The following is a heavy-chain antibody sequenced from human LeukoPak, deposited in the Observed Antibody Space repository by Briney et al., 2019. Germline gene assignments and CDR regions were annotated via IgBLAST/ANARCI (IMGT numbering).Heavy chain of an antibody. D-gene: IGHD5-18*01. CDR2: IYPGDSDT. CDR1: GYSFTSYW. Sequence: GESLQISCKGSGYSFTSYWIGWVRQLPGKGPEGMGIIYPGDSDTRYSPSFQGQVTISADKSISTAYLQWSSLKASDTAMYYCARTVLAVDTAMAIDYWGQGTLVTVSS. V-gene: IGHV5-51*01. J-gene: IGHJ4*02. CDR3: ARTVLAVDTAMAIDY.